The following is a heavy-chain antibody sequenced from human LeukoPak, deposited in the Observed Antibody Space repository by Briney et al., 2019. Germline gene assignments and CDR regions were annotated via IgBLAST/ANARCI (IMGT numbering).Heavy chain of an antibody. CDR3: ARDPLYSSSWQFDC. D-gene: IGHD6-13*01. CDR2: ISYDGNNK. V-gene: IGHV3-30*04. CDR1: GFTFSGYA. J-gene: IGHJ4*02. Sequence: GGSLRLSCAASGFTFSGYAMHWVRQAPGKGLEWVAVISYDGNNKYYPDSVKGRFTISRDNSKNTLFLQMNSLRADDTAVYYCARDPLYSSSWQFDCWGQGTLVTVSS.